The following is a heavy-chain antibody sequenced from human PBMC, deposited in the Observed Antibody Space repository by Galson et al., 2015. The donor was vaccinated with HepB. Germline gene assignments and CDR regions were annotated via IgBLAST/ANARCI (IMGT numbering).Heavy chain of an antibody. CDR2: ISISGGNT. V-gene: IGHV3-23*01. CDR3: ARDQVNWYFDL. Sequence: SLRLSCAASGFTFSTYGMTWVRQAPGKGLEWVSAISISGGNTYYADSVKGRFTISRDNSKNTLYLQLDSLRAEDTAVYYCARDQVNWYFDLWGRGTLVTVSS. CDR1: GFTFSTYG. J-gene: IGHJ2*01.